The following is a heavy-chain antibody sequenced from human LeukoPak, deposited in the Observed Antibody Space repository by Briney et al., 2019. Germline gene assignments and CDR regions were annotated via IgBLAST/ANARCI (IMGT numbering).Heavy chain of an antibody. CDR2: IYYSGST. D-gene: IGHD6-19*01. CDR1: GGSISSYY. CDR3: ARGAVDYYYYMDV. Sequence: NPSETLSLTCTVSGGSISSYYWSWIRRPPGKGLEWIGYIYYSGSTNYNPSLKSRVTISVDTSKNQFSLKLSSVTAADTAVYYCARGAVDYYYYMDVWGKGTTVTVSS. V-gene: IGHV4-59*01. J-gene: IGHJ6*03.